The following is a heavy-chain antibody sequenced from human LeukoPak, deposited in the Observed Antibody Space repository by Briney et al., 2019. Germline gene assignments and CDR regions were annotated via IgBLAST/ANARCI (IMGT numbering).Heavy chain of an antibody. CDR2: ISGSGGST. D-gene: IGHD5-18*01. V-gene: IGHV3-21*01. J-gene: IGHJ4*02. CDR1: GFTFSSYW. CDR3: ARGGYSYGQALYYFDY. Sequence: GSLRLSCAASGFTFSSYWMTWIRQAPGKGLEWVSAISGSGGSTYYADSVKGRFTISRDNAKNSLYLQMNSLRAEDTAVYYCARGGYSYGQALYYFDYWGQGTLVTVSS.